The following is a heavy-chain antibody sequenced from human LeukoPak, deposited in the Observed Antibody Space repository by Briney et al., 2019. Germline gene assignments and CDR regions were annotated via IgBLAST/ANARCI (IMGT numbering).Heavy chain of an antibody. CDR1: GYTFTSFD. CDR3: ARTPPKGDIDY. V-gene: IGHV1-8*01. CDR2: MSASSGNT. J-gene: IGHJ4*02. Sequence: ASVNVSCTASGYTFTSFDINWVRQATGQGLEWLGWMSASSGNTGYAQKFQGRVSMTRATSISTAYLELSSLTFEDTAVYYCARTPPKGDIDYWGQGTLVTVSS. D-gene: IGHD2-21*02.